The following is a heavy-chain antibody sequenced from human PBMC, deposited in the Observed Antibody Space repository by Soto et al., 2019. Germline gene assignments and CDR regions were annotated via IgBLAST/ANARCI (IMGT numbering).Heavy chain of an antibody. CDR1: GGSISSSSYY. Sequence: LSLTCTVSGGSISSSSYYWGWIRQPPGKGLEWIGSIYYSGSTYYNPSLKSRVTISVDTSKNQFSLKLSSVTAADTAVYYCARRPAYGDDRDDAFDIWGQGTMVTVSS. V-gene: IGHV4-39*01. D-gene: IGHD4-17*01. CDR3: ARRPAYGDDRDDAFDI. CDR2: IYYSGST. J-gene: IGHJ3*02.